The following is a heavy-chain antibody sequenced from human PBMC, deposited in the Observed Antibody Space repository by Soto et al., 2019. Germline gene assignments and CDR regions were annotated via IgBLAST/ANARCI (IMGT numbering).Heavy chain of an antibody. D-gene: IGHD3-10*02. CDR3: AHFVRTFDV. V-gene: IGHV2-5*02. CDR2: IYWDHDQ. CDR1: GFSLSTYGVG. J-gene: IGHJ3*01. Sequence: QITLKESGPTLVKPTQTLTLTCTFSGFSLSTYGVGVGWIRQPPGKALERLAIIYWDHDQYFSPSLKDRLTISNDASTSQVFLTMTSMDPVDTATYFCAHFVRTFDVWGHGTVVTVSS.